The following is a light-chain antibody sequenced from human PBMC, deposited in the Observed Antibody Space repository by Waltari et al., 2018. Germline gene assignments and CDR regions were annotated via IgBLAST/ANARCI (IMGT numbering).Light chain of an antibody. Sequence: QLVLTQSPSASASLGASVKLTCTLSSGHSPYAVAWHPQRPEKGPRYLMKVNSDGSHSKADGIPDRFSGSSSGAERYLTISSLQSEDEADYYCQTWGTARGVFGGGTKLTVL. CDR1: SGHSPYA. CDR3: QTWGTARGV. V-gene: IGLV4-69*01. CDR2: VNSDGSH. J-gene: IGLJ2*01.